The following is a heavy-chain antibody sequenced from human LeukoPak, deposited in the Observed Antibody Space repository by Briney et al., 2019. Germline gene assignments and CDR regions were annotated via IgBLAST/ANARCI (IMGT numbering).Heavy chain of an antibody. CDR2: IKLDGSEK. D-gene: IGHD6-19*01. Sequence: GGSLRLSCAASGFTFSTYWMSWVRQAPGKGLEWVATIKLDGSEKYYVDSVKGRFTISRDNAKNSLYLQMNSLRAEDTAVYYCARDGTSSGPTDYFDYWGQGTLVTVSS. CDR1: GFTFSTYW. CDR3: ARDGTSSGPTDYFDY. J-gene: IGHJ4*02. V-gene: IGHV3-7*01.